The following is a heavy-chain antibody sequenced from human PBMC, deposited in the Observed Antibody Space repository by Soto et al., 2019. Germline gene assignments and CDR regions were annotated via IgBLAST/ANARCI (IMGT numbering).Heavy chain of an antibody. Sequence: SETLSLTCAVYGGSFSGYGWSWIRQPPGKGLEWIGEINYSGSTNYNPSLKSRVTISVDTSKNQFSLKLSSVTAADTAVYYCARAGIAAADYYYYGMDVWGQGTTVTVSS. CDR2: INYSGST. J-gene: IGHJ6*02. CDR3: ARAGIAAADYYYYGMDV. CDR1: GGSFSGYG. D-gene: IGHD6-13*01. V-gene: IGHV4-34*01.